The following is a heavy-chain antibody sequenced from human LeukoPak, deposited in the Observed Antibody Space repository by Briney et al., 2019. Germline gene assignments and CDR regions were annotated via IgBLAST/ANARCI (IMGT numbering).Heavy chain of an antibody. J-gene: IGHJ4*02. Sequence: PGGSLRLSCAASDFTVNSHDMTWVRQAPGKGLEWVSAISGSGGSTYYADSVKGRFTISRDNSKNTLYLQMNSLRAEDTAVYYCAKVTGLYSSGWYFDYWGQGTLVTVSS. CDR1: DFTVNSHD. CDR2: ISGSGGST. CDR3: AKVTGLYSSGWYFDY. V-gene: IGHV3-23*01. D-gene: IGHD6-19*01.